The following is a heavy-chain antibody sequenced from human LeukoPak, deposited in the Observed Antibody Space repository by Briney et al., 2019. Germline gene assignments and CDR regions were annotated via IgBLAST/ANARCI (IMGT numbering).Heavy chain of an antibody. CDR1: GYTFTGYY. CDR2: INPNSGGT. CDR3: AREAPWLEDIDY. J-gene: IGHJ4*02. D-gene: IGHD6-19*01. V-gene: IGHV1-2*02. Sequence: ASVKVSCTASGYTFTGYYMHWVRQAPGQGLEWMGWINPNSGGTNYAQKFQGRVTMTRDTSISTAYMELSRLRSDDTAVYYCAREAPWLEDIDYWGQGTLVTVSS.